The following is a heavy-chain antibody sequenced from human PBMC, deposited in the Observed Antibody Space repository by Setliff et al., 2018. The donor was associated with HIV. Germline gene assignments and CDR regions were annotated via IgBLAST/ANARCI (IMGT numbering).Heavy chain of an antibody. CDR2: IYYSGDT. Sequence: PSETLSLTCNVSGDSITSYYWIWIRQSPGKGLEWIGYIYYSGDTNYNPSLKSRVTMSVDTSKNQFSLKLSSATAADTAVYYCARCPSPPYCTSTTCYVDYYYMDVWGKGTTVTVSS. J-gene: IGHJ6*03. CDR1: GDSITSYY. D-gene: IGHD2-2*01. V-gene: IGHV4-59*01. CDR3: ARCPSPPYCTSTTCYVDYYYMDV.